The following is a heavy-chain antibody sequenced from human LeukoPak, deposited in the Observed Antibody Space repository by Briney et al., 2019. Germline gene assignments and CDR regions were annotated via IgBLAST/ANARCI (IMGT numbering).Heavy chain of an antibody. CDR1: GGTFSSYA. CDR2: IIPIFGTA. CDR3: ARDLGVVTLYYYYGMDV. D-gene: IGHD4-23*01. Sequence: ASVKVSCKASGGTFSSYAISWVRQAPGQGLEWMGGIIPIFGTANYAQKFQGRVTITTDESTSTAYMELSSLRSDDTAVYYCARDLGVVTLYYYYGMDVWGQGTTVTVSS. V-gene: IGHV1-69*05. J-gene: IGHJ6*02.